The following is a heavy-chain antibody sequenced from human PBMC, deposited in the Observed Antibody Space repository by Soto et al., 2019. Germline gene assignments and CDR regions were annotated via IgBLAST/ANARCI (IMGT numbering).Heavy chain of an antibody. J-gene: IGHJ4*02. V-gene: IGHV3-30*03. CDR2: ISHDANNE. D-gene: IGHD5-18*01. CDR1: GCTFSNYA. Sequence: QVQLVESGGGVVQPGRSLRLSCAASGCTFSNYAMHWVRQAPGKGLEWVAVISHDANNEYYAVSVEGRFTISRDNSKNRLYLQMNGLRADDTAVYYCGRVHVQTQLWSGMPLGFWGQGTLVTVSS. CDR3: GRVHVQTQLWSGMPLGF.